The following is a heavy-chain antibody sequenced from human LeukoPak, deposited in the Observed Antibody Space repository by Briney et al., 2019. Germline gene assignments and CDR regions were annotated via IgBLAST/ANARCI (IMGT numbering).Heavy chain of an antibody. Sequence: PSETLSLTCTVSGGSISSYYWSWIRQPPGKGLEWIGYIYYSGSTNYNPSLKSRVTISVDTSKNQFSLKLSSVTAADTAVYYCARERAVAGVLWGQGTLVTVSS. J-gene: IGHJ4*02. CDR3: ARERAVAGVL. CDR2: IYYSGST. D-gene: IGHD6-19*01. V-gene: IGHV4-59*01. CDR1: GGSISSYY.